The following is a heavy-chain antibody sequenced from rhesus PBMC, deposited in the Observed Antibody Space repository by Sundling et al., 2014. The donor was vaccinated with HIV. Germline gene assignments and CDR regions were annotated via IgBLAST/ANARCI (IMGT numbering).Heavy chain of an antibody. CDR2: IYWDDDK. CDR1: GFSLSTFGMG. D-gene: IGHD3-9*01. V-gene: IGHV2-174*02. J-gene: IGHJ6*01. Sequence: QVTLKESGPALVKPTQTLTLTCSFSGFSLSTFGMGVGWIRQPPGKTLEWLAHIYWDDDKRYNTSLKSRLTISKDTSKNQVVLTMTNMDPVDTATYYCARFEDDYGYYFNLDSWGQGVVVTVSS. CDR3: ARFEDDYGYYFNLDS.